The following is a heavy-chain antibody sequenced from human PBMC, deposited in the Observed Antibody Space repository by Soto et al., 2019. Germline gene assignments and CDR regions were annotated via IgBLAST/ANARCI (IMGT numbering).Heavy chain of an antibody. V-gene: IGHV3-23*01. CDR2: ISGSGGST. J-gene: IGHJ6*03. CDR1: GFTFSSYA. CDR3: AKGDYGSLVYYMDV. Sequence: GGSLRLSCAASGFTFSSYAMSWVRQAPGKGLEWVSAISGSGGSTYYADSVKGRFTISRDNSKNTLYLQMNSLRAEDTAVYYCAKGDYGSLVYYMDVWGKGTTVTVSS. D-gene: IGHD4-17*01.